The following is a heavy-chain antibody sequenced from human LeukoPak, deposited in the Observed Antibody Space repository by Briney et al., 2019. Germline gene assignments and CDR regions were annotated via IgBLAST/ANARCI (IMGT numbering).Heavy chain of an antibody. J-gene: IGHJ4*02. CDR3: ARDRGPVTGDYFDY. CDR1: GFTFSDYY. CDR2: ISSSGTTI. D-gene: IGHD6-19*01. V-gene: IGHV3-11*01. Sequence: GGSLRLSCAASGFTFSDYYMNWVRQAPGKGLEWVSSISSSGTTIYYADSVKGRFTISRDNAKNSVYLQMNSLRDEDTAVYYCARDRGPVTGDYFDYWGQGTLVTVSS.